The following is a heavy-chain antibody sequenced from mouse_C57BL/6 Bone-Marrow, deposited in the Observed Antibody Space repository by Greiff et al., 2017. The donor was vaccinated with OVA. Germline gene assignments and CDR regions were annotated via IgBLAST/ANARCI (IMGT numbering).Heavy chain of an antibody. V-gene: IGHV1-64*01. CDR3: ARRDGLLRYYFDY. CDR2: IHPNSGST. J-gene: IGHJ2*01. Sequence: QVQLQQPGAELVKPGASVKLSCKASGYTFTSYWMHWVKQRPGQGLEWIGMIHPNSGSTNYNEKFKSKATLTVDKSSSTAYMQLSSLTSEDSAVYYCARRDGLLRYYFDYWGQGTTLTVSS. D-gene: IGHD1-1*01. CDR1: GYTFTSYW.